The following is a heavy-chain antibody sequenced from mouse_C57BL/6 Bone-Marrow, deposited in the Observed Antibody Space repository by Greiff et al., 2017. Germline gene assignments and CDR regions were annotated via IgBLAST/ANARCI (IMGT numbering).Heavy chain of an antibody. CDR1: GFTFSSYA. J-gene: IGHJ2*01. D-gene: IGHD5-1*01. V-gene: IGHV5-4*01. CDR3: ARFVPYYFDY. Sequence: EVQLVESGGGLVKPGGSLKLSCAASGFTFSSYAMSWVRQTPEKRLEWVATISDGGSYTYYPDNVKGRFTISRDNAKNNLYLQMSHLKSEDTAMYYCARFVPYYFDYWGQGTTLTVSS. CDR2: ISDGGSYT.